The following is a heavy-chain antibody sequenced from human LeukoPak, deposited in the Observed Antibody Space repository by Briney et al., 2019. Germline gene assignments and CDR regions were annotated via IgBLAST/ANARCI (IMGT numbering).Heavy chain of an antibody. Sequence: PGGSLRLSCAASGFTFSSYSMNWVRQAPGKGLEWVSYISSRSTIYCADSVKGRFTISRDNAKNSLYLQMNSLRAEDTAVYYCAREELGSSLGFDPWGQGTLVTVSS. J-gene: IGHJ5*02. V-gene: IGHV3-48*01. CDR2: ISSRSTI. CDR3: AREELGSSLGFDP. D-gene: IGHD3-16*01. CDR1: GFTFSSYS.